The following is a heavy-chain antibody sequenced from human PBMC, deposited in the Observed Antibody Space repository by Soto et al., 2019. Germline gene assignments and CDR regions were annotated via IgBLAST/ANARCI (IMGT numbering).Heavy chain of an antibody. Sequence: PGGCLRLSCAASGFTFSSYAMHWVRQAPGKGLEWVAVISYDGSNKYYADSVKGRFTISRDNSKNTLYLQMNSLRAEDTAAYYCARPLGELLLSYYFDYWGQGTLVTVSS. CDR2: ISYDGSNK. J-gene: IGHJ4*02. V-gene: IGHV3-30-3*01. CDR3: ARPLGELLLSYYFDY. D-gene: IGHD3-10*01. CDR1: GFTFSSYA.